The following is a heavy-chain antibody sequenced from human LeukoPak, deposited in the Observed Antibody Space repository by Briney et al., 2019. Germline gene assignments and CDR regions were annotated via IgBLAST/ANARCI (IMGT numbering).Heavy chain of an antibody. Sequence: GGSLRLPCAASGFIFSDYYMSWIRQAPGKGLEWLSFISSGGSTIYYADSVKGRLTISRDNAQNSLYLQMNSLRAEDTAVYYCARDYYDSSGLDYWGQGTLVTVSS. CDR2: ISSGGSTI. J-gene: IGHJ4*02. CDR1: GFIFSDYY. CDR3: ARDYYDSSGLDY. V-gene: IGHV3-11*04. D-gene: IGHD3-22*01.